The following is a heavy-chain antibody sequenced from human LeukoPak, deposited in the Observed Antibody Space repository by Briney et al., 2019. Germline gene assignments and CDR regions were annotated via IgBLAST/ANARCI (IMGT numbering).Heavy chain of an antibody. D-gene: IGHD3-10*01. CDR1: GYTLTELS. Sequence: ASVKVSCKVSGYTLTELSMHWVRQAPGKGLEWMGGFDPEDGETIYAQKFQGGVTMTEDTSTDTAYMELSSLRSEDTAVYYCATPRGGSGSYLYDYWGQGTLVTVSS. J-gene: IGHJ4*02. V-gene: IGHV1-24*01. CDR2: FDPEDGET. CDR3: ATPRGGSGSYLYDY.